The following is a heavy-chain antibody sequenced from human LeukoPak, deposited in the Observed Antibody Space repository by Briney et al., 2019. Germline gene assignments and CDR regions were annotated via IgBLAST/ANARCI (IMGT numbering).Heavy chain of an antibody. Sequence: SVKVSCKASGGTFSSYAISWVRQAPGQGLEWMGRIIPIFGIANYAQKFQGRVTITADKSTSTAYIELSSLRSEDTAVYYCARAFAKTGKYYFDYWGQGTLVTVSS. V-gene: IGHV1-69*04. CDR1: GGTFSSYA. J-gene: IGHJ4*02. CDR2: IIPIFGIA. D-gene: IGHD1-14*01. CDR3: ARAFAKTGKYYFDY.